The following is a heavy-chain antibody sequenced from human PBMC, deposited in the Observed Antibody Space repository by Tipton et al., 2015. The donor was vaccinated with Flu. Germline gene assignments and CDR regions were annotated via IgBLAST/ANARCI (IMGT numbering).Heavy chain of an antibody. J-gene: IGHJ1*01. CDR2: IYTTGSV. V-gene: IGHV4-61*02. CDR3: ARERYSSGWLEYFQN. Sequence: TLSLTCSISGGFITSGSYYWSWIRQSAGRGLEWIGRIYTTGSVNYNPSLRGRVTIAGDTSRNHFSLQLTSVTAADTAVYFCARERYSSGWLEYFQNWGQGTLVTVSS. CDR1: GGFITSGSYY. D-gene: IGHD6-19*01.